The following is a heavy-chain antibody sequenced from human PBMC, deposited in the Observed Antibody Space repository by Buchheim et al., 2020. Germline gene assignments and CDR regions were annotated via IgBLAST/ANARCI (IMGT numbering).Heavy chain of an antibody. CDR1: GFTFSSYE. V-gene: IGHV3-48*03. J-gene: IGHJ6*02. CDR3: ARDCTNGVCYGMDV. Sequence: EVQLVESGGGLVQPGGSLRLSCAASGFTFSSYEMNWVRQAPGKGLEWVSYISSSGSTIYYADSVKGRFTISRDNAKNSLSLQMNSLRAEDTAVYYCARDCTNGVCYGMDVWGQGTT. D-gene: IGHD2-8*01. CDR2: ISSSGSTI.